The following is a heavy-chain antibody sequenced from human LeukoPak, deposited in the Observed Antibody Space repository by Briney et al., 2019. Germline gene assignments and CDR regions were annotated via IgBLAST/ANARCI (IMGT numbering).Heavy chain of an antibody. Sequence: GGSLRLSCAASGFTVSRNYMSWVRQAPGKELEWVSVIYGAGSTHYADSVKGRFTISRDNSENTLCLQMNSLRAEDTAVYYCARVVPSSNHIDYWGQGTLVTVSS. J-gene: IGHJ4*02. CDR1: GFTVSRNY. CDR2: IYGAGST. CDR3: ARVVPSSNHIDY. V-gene: IGHV3-53*01. D-gene: IGHD1-14*01.